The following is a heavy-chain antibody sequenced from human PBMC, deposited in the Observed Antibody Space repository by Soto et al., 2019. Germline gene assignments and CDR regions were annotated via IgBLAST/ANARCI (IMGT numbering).Heavy chain of an antibody. J-gene: IGHJ4*02. D-gene: IGHD2-8*01. V-gene: IGHV3-23*01. CDR1: GFSFSSYA. Sequence: GGSLRLSCAASGFSFSSYAMSWVRQTPGKGLEWVSVISGSGVSTYYADSVRGRVTISRDNARNTLYLQMNSLRVEDTAVYYCAKGGQNGPRPYFDYWGQGTLVTVSS. CDR3: AKGGQNGPRPYFDY. CDR2: ISGSGVST.